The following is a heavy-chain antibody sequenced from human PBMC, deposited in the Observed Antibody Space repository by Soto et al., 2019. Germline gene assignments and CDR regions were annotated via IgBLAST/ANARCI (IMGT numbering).Heavy chain of an antibody. J-gene: IGHJ4*02. Sequence: EVQLVESGGGLVQPGGSLRLSCAASGFTFSGYSMNWVRQAPGKGLEWVSYISSSSSTIYYADSVKGRFTISRDNAQNSRYLQMNSLRAEDTAVYYCARYGSGSYYRDPFDYWGQGTLVTVSS. CDR1: GFTFSGYS. CDR3: ARYGSGSYYRDPFDY. D-gene: IGHD3-10*01. V-gene: IGHV3-48*01. CDR2: ISSSSSTI.